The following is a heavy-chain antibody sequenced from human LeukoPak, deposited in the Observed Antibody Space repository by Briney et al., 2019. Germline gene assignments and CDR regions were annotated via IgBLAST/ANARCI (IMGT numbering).Heavy chain of an antibody. V-gene: IGHV4-34*01. CDR1: GGSFSGYY. J-gene: IGHJ4*02. CDR3: ARDGLYGDYFGY. D-gene: IGHD3-16*02. Sequence: SETLSLTCAVYGGSFSGYYWSWIRQPPGKGLEWIGEINHSGSTNYNPSLKSRVTISVDTSKNQFSLKLSSVTAADTAVYYCARDGLYGDYFGYWGQGTLVTVSS. CDR2: INHSGST.